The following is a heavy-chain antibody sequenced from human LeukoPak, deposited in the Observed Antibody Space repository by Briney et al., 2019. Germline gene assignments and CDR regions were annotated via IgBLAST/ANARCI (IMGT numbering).Heavy chain of an antibody. Sequence: GGSLRLSCAASGFTFSSYAMHWVRQAPGKGLEYVSAISIHGGDTYYANSVKGRFTISRDNSKNTLYLQMGSLRAEDMAVYYCARVLRDASGYYDYWGQGTLVSVSS. J-gene: IGHJ4*02. CDR3: ARVLRDASGYYDY. CDR1: GFTFSSYA. D-gene: IGHD3-22*01. CDR2: ISIHGGDT. V-gene: IGHV3-64*01.